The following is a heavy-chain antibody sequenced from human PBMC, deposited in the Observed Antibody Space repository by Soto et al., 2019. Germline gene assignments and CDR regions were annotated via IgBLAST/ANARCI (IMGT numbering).Heavy chain of an antibody. J-gene: IGHJ6*02. V-gene: IGHV5-51*01. CDR1: GYSFTSYW. D-gene: IGHD3-3*01. Sequence: GESLKISCKGSGYSFTSYWIGWVRQMPGKGLEWMGIIYPGDSDTRYSPSFQGQVTISADKSISTAYLQWSSLKASDTAMYYCARSHPKDFWSGYYPYYYYYGMDVWGQGTTVTVS. CDR3: ARSHPKDFWSGYYPYYYYYGMDV. CDR2: IYPGDSDT.